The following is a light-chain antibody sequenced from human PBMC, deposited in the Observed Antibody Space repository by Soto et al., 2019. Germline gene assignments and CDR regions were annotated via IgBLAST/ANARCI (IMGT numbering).Light chain of an antibody. Sequence: DIQMTQSPSSLSASVGDRVTITCRASQGISSYLGWYQQKPGKVPKSLIYSASNLQSGVPSRFSASGSGTEFTLTITDMQPDDFATYYCQQYYRYPWMFGQATKVDIK. CDR2: SAS. CDR1: QGISSY. J-gene: IGKJ1*01. V-gene: IGKV1-16*01. CDR3: QQYYRYPWM.